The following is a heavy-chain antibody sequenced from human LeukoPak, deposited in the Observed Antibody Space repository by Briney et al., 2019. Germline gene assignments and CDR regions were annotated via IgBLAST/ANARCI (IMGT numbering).Heavy chain of an antibody. CDR3: ARGGYYDSSGYYYAFDY. CDR2: ISYDGSDK. CDR1: GFMFNTFS. D-gene: IGHD3-22*01. J-gene: IGHJ4*02. V-gene: IGHV3-30-3*01. Sequence: GGSLRLSCAASGFMFNTFSIHWVRQAPGKGLEWVAVISYDGSDKSYADSVKGRFTTSRDNSKNTLYLQMNSLRAEDTAVYYCARGGYYDSSGYYYAFDYWGQGTLVTVSS.